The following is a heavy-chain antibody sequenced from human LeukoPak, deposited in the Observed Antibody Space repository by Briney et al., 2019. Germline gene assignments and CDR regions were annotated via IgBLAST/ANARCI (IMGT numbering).Heavy chain of an antibody. CDR3: ARGTAAAGVFDF. CDR1: GFTFRSYW. J-gene: IGHJ4*02. Sequence: PGGSLRLSCAASGFTFRSYWMHWVRQAPGKGLVWVSHIRSDGNSTDYADSVKGRFTISRDNAKNTLHLQMNSLRAEDTAVYYCARGTAAAGVFDFWGQGTLVSVSS. CDR2: IRSDGNST. D-gene: IGHD6-13*01. V-gene: IGHV3-74*01.